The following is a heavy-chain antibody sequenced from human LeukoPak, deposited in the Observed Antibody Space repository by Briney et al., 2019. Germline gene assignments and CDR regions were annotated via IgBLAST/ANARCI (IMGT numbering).Heavy chain of an antibody. D-gene: IGHD3-22*01. J-gene: IGHJ4*02. CDR1: GFTFSSYW. CDR2: IKQDGSEK. V-gene: IGHV3-7*01. Sequence: PGGSLRLSCAASGFTFSSYWVSWVRQAPGKGLEWVANIKQDGSEKYYVDSVKGRFTISRDNAKNSLYLQMNSLRAEDTAVYYCARAGKNYYDSSGYFDYCGQGTLVTVSS. CDR3: ARAGKNYYDSSGYFDY.